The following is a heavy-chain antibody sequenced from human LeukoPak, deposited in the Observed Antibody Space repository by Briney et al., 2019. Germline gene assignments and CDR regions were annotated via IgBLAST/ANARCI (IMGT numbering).Heavy chain of an antibody. CDR3: ARDFILEMATITSGTFDY. D-gene: IGHD5-24*01. Sequence: ASVKVSCKASGYTFTGYYMHWVRQAPGQGLEWMGWINPNSGGTNYAQKFQGRVTMTRDTSISTAYMELSRLRSDDTAVYYCARDFILEMATITSGTFDYWGQGTPVIVSS. CDR2: INPNSGGT. J-gene: IGHJ4*02. V-gene: IGHV1-2*02. CDR1: GYTFTGYY.